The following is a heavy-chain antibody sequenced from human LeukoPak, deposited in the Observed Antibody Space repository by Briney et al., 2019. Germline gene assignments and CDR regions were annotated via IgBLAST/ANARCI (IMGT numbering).Heavy chain of an antibody. Sequence: GGSLRLSCAASGFTFSSYGMHWVRQAQGKGLEWVAFIRYDGSNKYYADSVKGRFTISRDNSKNTLYLQMNSLRAEDTAVYYCAKDLKDAFDIWGQGTMVTVSS. CDR2: IRYDGSNK. J-gene: IGHJ3*02. CDR1: GFTFSSYG. V-gene: IGHV3-30*02. CDR3: AKDLKDAFDI.